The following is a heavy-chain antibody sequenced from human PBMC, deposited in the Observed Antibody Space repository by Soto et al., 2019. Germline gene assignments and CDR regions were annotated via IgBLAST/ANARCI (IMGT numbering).Heavy chain of an antibody. Sequence: GGSLSLSCAASGFTFSTYAVSWVRQAPGKGLEWVSAISDSGGRTYYVDSVKGRFTISRDNSKNTVYLQMNSLRAEDTAIYFCVKELVNSGWTYFDYWGQGTLVTVSS. CDR3: VKELVNSGWTYFDY. CDR1: GFTFSTYA. V-gene: IGHV3-23*01. J-gene: IGHJ4*02. CDR2: ISDSGGRT. D-gene: IGHD6-19*01.